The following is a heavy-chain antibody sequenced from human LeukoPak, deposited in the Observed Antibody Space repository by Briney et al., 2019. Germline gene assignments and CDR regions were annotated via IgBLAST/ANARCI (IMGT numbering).Heavy chain of an antibody. CDR2: IYYSGST. Sequence: SETLSLTCTVSGGSISSSSYYWGWIRQPPGKGLEWIESIYYSGSTYYNPSLKSRVTISVDTSKNQFSLKLSSVTAADTAVYYCARDCTYYYDSSGYSCWFDPWGQGTLVTVSS. V-gene: IGHV4-39*07. J-gene: IGHJ5*02. CDR1: GGSISSSSYY. D-gene: IGHD3-22*01. CDR3: ARDCTYYYDSSGYSCWFDP.